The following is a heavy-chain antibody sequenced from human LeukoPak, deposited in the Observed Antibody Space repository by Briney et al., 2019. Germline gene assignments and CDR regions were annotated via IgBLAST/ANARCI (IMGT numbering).Heavy chain of an antibody. Sequence: SETLSLTCTVSGYSISNGYYWGWIRQPPGKGLEWIGSIYHSGNTYYNPSLKSRVTISLDMSKNQFSLKMSAVTAADTAVYYCARDSSVYDWFYDYWGQGTLVTVSS. CDR1: GYSISNGYY. D-gene: IGHD5/OR15-5a*01. CDR2: IYHSGNT. V-gene: IGHV4-38-2*02. CDR3: ARDSSVYDWFYDY. J-gene: IGHJ4*02.